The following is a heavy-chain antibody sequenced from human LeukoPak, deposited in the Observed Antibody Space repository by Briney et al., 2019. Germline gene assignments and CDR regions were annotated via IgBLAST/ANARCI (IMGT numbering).Heavy chain of an antibody. D-gene: IGHD1-1*01. Sequence: GRSLRLSCAASGFTFDDYGMSWVRQAPGKGLEWVSGINWNGGSTGYADSVKGRFTISRDNAKNSLYLQMNSLRAEDTALYYCARVPGSYYYYYMDVWGKGTTVTVSS. J-gene: IGHJ6*03. V-gene: IGHV3-20*04. CDR3: ARVPGSYYYYYMDV. CDR1: GFTFDDYG. CDR2: INWNGGST.